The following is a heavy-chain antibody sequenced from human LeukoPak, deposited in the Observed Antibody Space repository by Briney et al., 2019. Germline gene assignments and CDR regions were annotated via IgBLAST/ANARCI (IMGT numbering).Heavy chain of an antibody. Sequence: GASVKVSCKASGYTFISYGVSWVRQAPGQGLEWMGWISTYGGSTNYAQKLQGRVTVTTDTSTRTVYMELRSLTSDDTAVYYCARPSTGATGYFFDYWGQGTLVTVSS. V-gene: IGHV1-18*01. CDR1: GYTFISYG. D-gene: IGHD1/OR15-1a*01. J-gene: IGHJ4*02. CDR2: ISTYGGST. CDR3: ARPSTGATGYFFDY.